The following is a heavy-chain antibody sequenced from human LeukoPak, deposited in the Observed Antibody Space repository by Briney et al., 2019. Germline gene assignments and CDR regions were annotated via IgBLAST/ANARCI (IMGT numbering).Heavy chain of an antibody. CDR3: ARGTVTMVVTPLGY. D-gene: IGHD4-23*01. V-gene: IGHV1-69*05. J-gene: IGHJ4*02. CDR1: GGTFSSYA. CDR2: IIPIFGTA. Sequence: SVKVSCKASGGTFSSYAISWVRQAPGQGLEWMGRIIPIFGTANYAQKFQGRVTITTDESTSTAYMELSSLTSEDTAVYYCARGTVTMVVTPLGYWSQGTLVTVSS.